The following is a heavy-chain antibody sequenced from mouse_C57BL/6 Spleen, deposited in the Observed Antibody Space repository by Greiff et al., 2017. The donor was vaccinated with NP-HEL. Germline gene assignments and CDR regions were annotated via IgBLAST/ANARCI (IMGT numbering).Heavy chain of an antibody. CDR1: GYTFTDYE. J-gene: IGHJ2*01. CDR3: TRRRDYYGSSYYFDY. D-gene: IGHD1-1*01. CDR2: IDPETGGT. Sequence: ESGAELVRPGASVTLSCKASGYTFTDYEMHWVKQTPVHGLEWIGAIDPETGGTAYNQKFKGKAILTADKSSSTAYMELRSLTSEDSAVYYCTRRRDYYGSSYYFDYWGQGTTLTVSS. V-gene: IGHV1-15*01.